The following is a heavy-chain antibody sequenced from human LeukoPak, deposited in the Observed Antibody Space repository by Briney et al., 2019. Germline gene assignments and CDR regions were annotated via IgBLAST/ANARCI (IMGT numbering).Heavy chain of an antibody. D-gene: IGHD1-26*01. J-gene: IGHJ3*02. CDR1: GGSISSGGYS. CDR2: IYYSGST. Sequence: PSETLSLTCAVSGGSISSGGYSWSWIRQPPGKGLEWIGYIYYSGSTYYNPSLKSRVTISVDTSKNQFSLKLSSVTAADTAVYYCAIRPGGDAFDIWGQGTMVTVSS. CDR3: AIRPGGDAFDI. V-gene: IGHV4-30-4*07.